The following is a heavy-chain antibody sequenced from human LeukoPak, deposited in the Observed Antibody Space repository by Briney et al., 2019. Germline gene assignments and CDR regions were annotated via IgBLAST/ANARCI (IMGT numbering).Heavy chain of an antibody. J-gene: IGHJ4*02. Sequence: SETLSLTCTVSGGSISNYSWSWIRQPPGKGLEWIGFIYYSGTTHYNPSLKSRVTMSVATSNNQFSLRLSSVTAADTAIYYCARHSGASPHYFDYWGQGALVTVSS. V-gene: IGHV4-59*08. D-gene: IGHD1-26*01. CDR1: GGSISNYS. CDR3: ARHSGASPHYFDY. CDR2: IYYSGTT.